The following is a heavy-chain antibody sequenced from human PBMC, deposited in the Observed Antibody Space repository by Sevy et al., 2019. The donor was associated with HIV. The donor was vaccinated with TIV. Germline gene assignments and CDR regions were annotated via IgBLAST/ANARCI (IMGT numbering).Heavy chain of an antibody. Sequence: GESLKISCAASGFTFSNYAMSWVRQAPGKGLGWVSSISRRGGSTYYADSVKGRFTISRDNSKNTLYLQMNSLRAEDTAVYYCAKVDVVVPVADYGMDVWGQWTTVTVSS. CDR1: GFTFSNYA. CDR2: ISRRGGST. D-gene: IGHD2-2*01. J-gene: IGHJ6*02. CDR3: AKVDVVVPVADYGMDV. V-gene: IGHV3-23*01.